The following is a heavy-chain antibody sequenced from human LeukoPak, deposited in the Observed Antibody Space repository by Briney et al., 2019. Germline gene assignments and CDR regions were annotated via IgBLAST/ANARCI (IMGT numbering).Heavy chain of an antibody. CDR2: IYSGGST. D-gene: IGHD3-22*01. CDR3: AKVSVVPYYFDY. J-gene: IGHJ4*02. V-gene: IGHV3-53*01. CDR1: GFTVSSNY. Sequence: GGSLRLSCAASGFTVSSNYMSWVRQAPGKGLEWVSVIYSGGSTYYADSVKGRFTISRDNSKNTLYLQMNSLRAEDTAVYYCAKVSVVPYYFDYWGQGTLVTVSS.